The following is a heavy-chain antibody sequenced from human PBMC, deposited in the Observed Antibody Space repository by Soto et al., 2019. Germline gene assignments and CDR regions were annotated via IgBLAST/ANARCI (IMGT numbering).Heavy chain of an antibody. J-gene: IGHJ4*02. Sequence: PSETLSLTCAVSGGSISTTHWWTWVRQPPGKGLEWIGEIYHSGSTNYNPSLKSRVTISVDNSKNQFSLKLSSVTAADTAVYYCSRDKTTGLFDYWGQGTLVTVSS. V-gene: IGHV4-4*02. D-gene: IGHD1-7*01. CDR3: SRDKTTGLFDY. CDR1: GGSISTTHW. CDR2: IYHSGST.